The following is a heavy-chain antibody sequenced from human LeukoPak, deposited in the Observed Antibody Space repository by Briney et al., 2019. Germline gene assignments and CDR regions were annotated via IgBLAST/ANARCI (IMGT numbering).Heavy chain of an antibody. V-gene: IGHV1-69*13. CDR3: AGGLVTAMAYNWFDH. CDR1: GGTFNNYA. D-gene: IGHD5-18*01. J-gene: IGHJ5*02. Sequence: ASVKVSCKSSGGTFNNYAINWVRQAPGQGLEWMGGIIPVFVTATYAQKFQGRVTITADESTSTAYMELSSLRSEDTAVYYCAGGLVTAMAYNWFDHWGQGTLVTVSS. CDR2: IIPVFVTA.